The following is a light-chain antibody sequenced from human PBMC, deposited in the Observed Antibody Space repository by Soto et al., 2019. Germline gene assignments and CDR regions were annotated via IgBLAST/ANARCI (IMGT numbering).Light chain of an antibody. Sequence: EIVLTQSPATLSLSPGERATLSCRASQSVGGNLAWYQQTPGQAPRLLIYDASNRATGVPARFSGSGSGTDFTLTISSLAPEDSAVYYCQHPNNWLYTFGQGTMLEIK. CDR2: DAS. V-gene: IGKV3-11*01. CDR1: QSVGGN. CDR3: QHPNNWLYT. J-gene: IGKJ2*01.